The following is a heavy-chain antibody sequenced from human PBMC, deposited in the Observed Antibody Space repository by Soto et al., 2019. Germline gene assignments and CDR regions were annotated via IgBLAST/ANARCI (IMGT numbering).Heavy chain of an antibody. J-gene: IGHJ4*02. D-gene: IGHD3-22*01. CDR2: IKGEADSGTT. Sequence: PGGFLRLSCAASGFTFSNAWMSWVRQAPGKGLEWVGRIKGEADSGTTDYAAPVKGRITISRDHSKDTLYLQMNSLKTEDTAVYYCTTGLSNGYYNFDYWGQGTPVTVS. CDR3: TTGLSNGYYNFDY. CDR1: GFTFSNAW. V-gene: IGHV3-15*01.